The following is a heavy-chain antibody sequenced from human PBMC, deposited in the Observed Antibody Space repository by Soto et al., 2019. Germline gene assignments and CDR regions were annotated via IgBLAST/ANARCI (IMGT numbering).Heavy chain of an antibody. Sequence: QVQLVQSGAEVKKPGASVKVSCKASGYTFTSYDINWVRQATGQGLEWMGWMNPNSGNTGYAQKFQGRVTMTRNTSISTDYMELSSLRYEDTAVYYCARGSWVQLWYYFDYWGQGTLVTVSS. CDR2: MNPNSGNT. J-gene: IGHJ4*02. V-gene: IGHV1-8*01. CDR1: GYTFTSYD. D-gene: IGHD5-18*01. CDR3: ARGSWVQLWYYFDY.